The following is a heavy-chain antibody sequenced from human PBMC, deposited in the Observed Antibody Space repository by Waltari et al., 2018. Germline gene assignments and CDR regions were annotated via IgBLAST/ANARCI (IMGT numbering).Heavy chain of an antibody. V-gene: IGHV1-8*01. CDR2: MNPNSGNT. D-gene: IGHD6-19*01. J-gene: IGHJ4*02. CDR1: GYTFTSYD. Sequence: QVQLVQSGAEVKKPGASVKVSCKASGYTFTSYDINWVRQATGQGVEWMGWMNPNSGNTGYAQKFQGRVTMTRNTSRSTADMELSSLRSEDTAVYYCARGGMSGQDSGWGFDYWGQGTLVTVSS. CDR3: ARGGMSGQDSGWGFDY.